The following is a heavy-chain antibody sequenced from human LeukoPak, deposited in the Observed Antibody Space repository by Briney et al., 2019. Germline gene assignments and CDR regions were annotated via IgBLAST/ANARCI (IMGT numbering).Heavy chain of an antibody. Sequence: GGSLRLSCAASGFTFSSYGMSWVRQAPGKGLEWVSAISGSGGSTYYADSAKGRFTISRDNSKNTLYLQMNSLRAEDTAVYYCAKDHYDSSGYHRGYFDYWGQGTLVTVSS. D-gene: IGHD3-22*01. J-gene: IGHJ4*02. V-gene: IGHV3-23*01. CDR3: AKDHYDSSGYHRGYFDY. CDR1: GFTFSSYG. CDR2: ISGSGGST.